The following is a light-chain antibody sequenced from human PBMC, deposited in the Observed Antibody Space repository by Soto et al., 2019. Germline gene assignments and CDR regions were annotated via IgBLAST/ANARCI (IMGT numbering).Light chain of an antibody. V-gene: IGKV4-1*01. CDR2: WAS. J-gene: IGKJ1*01. CDR1: QSVLYSSNNKNY. Sequence: DIVMTQSPDSLAVSLGERATINCKSSQSVLYSSNNKNYLAWYQQKPGQPPKLLIYWASTRESGVPDRFSGCGSGTDFTLTISSPQAEDVAVYYCQQYYSPWTFGQGTKVEIK. CDR3: QQYYSPWT.